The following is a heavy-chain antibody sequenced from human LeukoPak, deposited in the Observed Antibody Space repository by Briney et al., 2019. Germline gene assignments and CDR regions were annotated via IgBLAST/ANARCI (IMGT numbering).Heavy chain of an antibody. J-gene: IGHJ4*02. Sequence: PGGSLRLSCAASGFTFSSYAMSWVRQAPGKGLEWVSAISGSGGSTYYADSVKGRFTISRDNAKNSLYLQMNSLRAEDTAVYYCARGKSYYYDSSGYGDYWGQGTLVTVSS. CDR3: ARGKSYYYDSSGYGDY. D-gene: IGHD3-22*01. CDR1: GFTFSSYA. CDR2: ISGSGGST. V-gene: IGHV3-23*01.